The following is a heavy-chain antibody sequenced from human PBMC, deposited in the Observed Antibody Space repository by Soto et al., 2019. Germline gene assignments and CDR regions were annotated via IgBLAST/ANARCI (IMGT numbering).Heavy chain of an antibody. CDR1: EFIFSSYA. V-gene: IGHV3-23*01. Sequence: GGSLRLSCVGSEFIFSSYAMTWVRQAPGKGLEWVSAIGGGGSIYYADSVKGRFTISRDNSKNTLYLQMNSLRAEDTAVYYCAKDSRIAVAGTFDYWGQGTLVTVSS. CDR3: AKDSRIAVAGTFDY. D-gene: IGHD6-19*01. J-gene: IGHJ4*02. CDR2: IGGGGSI.